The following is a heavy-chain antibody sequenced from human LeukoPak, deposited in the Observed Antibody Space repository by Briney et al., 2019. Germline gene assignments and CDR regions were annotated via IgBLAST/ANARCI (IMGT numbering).Heavy chain of an antibody. J-gene: IGHJ4*02. CDR1: GGSFSGYY. CDR2: INHSGST. V-gene: IGHV4-34*01. CDR3: ARAGSRGRHFDY. D-gene: IGHD3-10*01. Sequence: SETLSLTCAVYGGSFSGYYWSWIRQPPGKGLEWIGEINHSGSTNYNPSLKSRVTISVGTSKNQFSLKLSSVTAADTAVYYCARAGSRGRHFDYWGQGTLVTVSS.